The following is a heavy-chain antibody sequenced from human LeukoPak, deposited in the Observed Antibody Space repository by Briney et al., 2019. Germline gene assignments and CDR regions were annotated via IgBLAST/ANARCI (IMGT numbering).Heavy chain of an antibody. V-gene: IGHV3-15*01. CDR2: NKSKTDGGTT. D-gene: IGHD3-10*01. CDR1: GFTFSNAW. Sequence: GGSLRLSCAASGFTFSNAWMSWVRQAPGKGLEWVGRNKSKTDGGTTDYAAPVKGRFTISRDDSKNTLYLQMNSLKTEDTAVYYCTTDRGGFDYWGQGTLVTVSS. J-gene: IGHJ4*02. CDR3: TTDRGGFDY.